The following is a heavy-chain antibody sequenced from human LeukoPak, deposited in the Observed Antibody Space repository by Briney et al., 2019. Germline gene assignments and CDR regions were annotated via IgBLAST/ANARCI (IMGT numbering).Heavy chain of an antibody. CDR2: IYYSGST. CDR3: ARRPFYCSGGSCYDY. V-gene: IGHV4-39*01. Sequence: TASETLSLTCTVSGCSISSSSYYWGSIRQPPGKGLEWTGSIYYSGSTYYNPSLKSRVTISVDTYKNQFSLKLSTVTAADTAVYYCARRPFYCSGGSCYDYWGQGTLVTVSS. J-gene: IGHJ4*02. D-gene: IGHD2-15*01. CDR1: GCSISSSSYY.